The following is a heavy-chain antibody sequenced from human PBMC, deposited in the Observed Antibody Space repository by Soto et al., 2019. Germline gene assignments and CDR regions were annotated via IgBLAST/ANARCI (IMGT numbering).Heavy chain of an antibody. V-gene: IGHV3-30-3*01. Sequence: PGGSLRLSCAASGFTFSSYAMHWGRQAPGKGLEWVAVISYDGSNKYYADSVKGRFTISRDNSKNTLYLQMNSLRAEDTAVYYCATLGVVLVPAAHYFDYWGQGT. CDR3: ATLGVVLVPAAHYFDY. D-gene: IGHD2-2*01. J-gene: IGHJ4*02. CDR1: GFTFSSYA. CDR2: ISYDGSNK.